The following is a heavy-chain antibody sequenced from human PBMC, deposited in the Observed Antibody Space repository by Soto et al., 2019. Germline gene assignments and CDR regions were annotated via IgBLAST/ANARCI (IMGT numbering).Heavy chain of an antibody. V-gene: IGHV1-69*06. D-gene: IGHD5-18*01. CDR2: IIPIFGTA. CDR3: AREEEGGYPYGMDV. J-gene: IGHJ6*02. Sequence: SVKVSCKASGGTFSSYAISWVRQAPGQGLEWMGGIIPIFGTANYAQKFQGRVTITADKSTSTAYMELSSLRSEDTAVYYCAREEEGGYPYGMDVWGQGTTVTVSS. CDR1: GGTFSSYA.